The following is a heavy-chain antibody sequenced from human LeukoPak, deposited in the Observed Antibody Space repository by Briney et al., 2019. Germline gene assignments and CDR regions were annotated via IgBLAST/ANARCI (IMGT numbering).Heavy chain of an antibody. CDR2: INSDGSST. D-gene: IGHD4-17*01. CDR3: AKDRVYGDYEGGLVNY. Sequence: GGSLRLSCAASGFTFSSYWMHWVRQAPGKGLVWVSRINSDGSSTSYADSVKGRFTISRDNAKNTLYLQMNSLRAEDTAVYYCAKDRVYGDYEGGLVNYWGQGTLVTVSS. CDR1: GFTFSSYW. J-gene: IGHJ4*02. V-gene: IGHV3-74*01.